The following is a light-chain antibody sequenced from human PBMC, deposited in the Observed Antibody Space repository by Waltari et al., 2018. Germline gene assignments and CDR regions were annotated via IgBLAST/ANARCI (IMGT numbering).Light chain of an antibody. CDR2: LGS. CDR3: MQALQTLLT. CDR1: QSLLHINGYNY. V-gene: IGKV2-28*01. Sequence: DIVMTQSPLSLPVTPGEPASISCRSSQSLLHINGYNYLDWYLQKPGQSPQLLIYLGSDRASGVPDRFSGSGSGTDFTLKISRVEAEDVGVYYCMQALQTLLTFGGGTKVEIK. J-gene: IGKJ4*01.